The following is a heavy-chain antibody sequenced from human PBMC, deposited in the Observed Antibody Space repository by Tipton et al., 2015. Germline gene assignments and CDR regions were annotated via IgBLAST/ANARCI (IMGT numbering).Heavy chain of an antibody. CDR2: IQYSGGT. J-gene: IGHJ4*02. CDR3: ARARGRHGGLFDS. V-gene: IGHV4-4*02. D-gene: IGHD4-23*01. Sequence: TLSLTCAVSGEAITSSGWWSWVRQTPGKGLQWIGYIQYSGGTNYNPSLESRVSMSVDTSKTQFSLEMRSVTATDTAVYYCARARGRHGGLFDSWGQGILVTVSS. CDR1: GEAITSSGW.